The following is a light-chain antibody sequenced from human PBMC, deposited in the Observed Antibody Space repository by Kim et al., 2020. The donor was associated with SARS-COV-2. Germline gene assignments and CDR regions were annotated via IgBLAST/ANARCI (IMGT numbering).Light chain of an antibody. V-gene: IGKV3-15*01. CDR3: QQYNNWLPIT. CDR1: QGVSSN. CDR2: GAS. Sequence: EVVMTQSPATLSVSPGERATLSCRASQGVSSNLAWYQQKPGQAPRLLIYGASNRATGVPARFRGSGSGTGFTLIISSLQSEDFAVYYCQQYNNWLPITFGQGTRLEIK. J-gene: IGKJ5*01.